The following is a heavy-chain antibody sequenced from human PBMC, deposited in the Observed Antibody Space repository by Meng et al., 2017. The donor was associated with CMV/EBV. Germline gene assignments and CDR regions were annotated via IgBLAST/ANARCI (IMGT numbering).Heavy chain of an antibody. Sequence: GGSLRLSCAASGFTFSSYGMHWVRQAPGKGLEWVAFIRYDGSNKYYADSVKGRFTISRDNSKNTLYLQMNSLRAEDTTVYYCAKEGCSSPSCYSNWFDPWGQGTLVTVSS. D-gene: IGHD2-2*01. CDR2: IRYDGSNK. CDR1: GFTFSSYG. J-gene: IGHJ5*02. V-gene: IGHV3-30*02. CDR3: AKEGCSSPSCYSNWFDP.